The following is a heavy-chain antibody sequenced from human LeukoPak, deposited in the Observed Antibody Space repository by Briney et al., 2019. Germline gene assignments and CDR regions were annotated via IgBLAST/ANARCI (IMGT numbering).Heavy chain of an antibody. CDR2: FDPEDGET. V-gene: IGHV1-24*01. CDR3: ATNLPPTTRGWNYAYYMDV. J-gene: IGHJ6*03. D-gene: IGHD1-1*01. CDR1: GYTLTELS. Sequence: ASVKVSCKVSGYTLTELSMHWVRQAPGKGLEWMGGFDPEDGETIYAQKFQGRVTMTEDTSTDTAYMELSSLRSEDTAVYYCATNLPPTTRGWNYAYYMDVWGKGTTVTVSS.